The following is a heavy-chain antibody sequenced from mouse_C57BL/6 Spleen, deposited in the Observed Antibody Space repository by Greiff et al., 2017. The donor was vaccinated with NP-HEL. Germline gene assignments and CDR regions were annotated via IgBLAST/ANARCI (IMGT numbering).Heavy chain of an antibody. J-gene: IGHJ4*01. Sequence: DVMLVESGGDLVKPGGSLKLSCAASGFTFSSYGMSWVRQTPDKRLEWVATISSGGSYIYYPDSVKGRFTISRDNAKNTLYLQLSSLKSEDTAMYYCARPLTGTRGAMDYWGQGTSVTVSS. CDR1: GFTFSSYG. D-gene: IGHD4-1*01. CDR2: ISSGGSYI. V-gene: IGHV5-6*02. CDR3: ARPLTGTRGAMDY.